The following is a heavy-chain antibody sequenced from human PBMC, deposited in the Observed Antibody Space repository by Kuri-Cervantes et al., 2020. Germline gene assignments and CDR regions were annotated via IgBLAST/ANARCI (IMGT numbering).Heavy chain of an antibody. D-gene: IGHD3-10*01. CDR3: ARESQVVDMVQGPLYYYMDV. CDR1: GYTLTELS. Sequence: ASVKVSCKVSGYTLTELSMHWVRQAPGKGLEWMGGFDPEDGETIYAQKFQGRVTMTEDTSTDTAYMELSSLRSEDTAVYYRARESQVVDMVQGPLYYYMDVWGKGTTVTVSS. J-gene: IGHJ6*03. V-gene: IGHV1-24*01. CDR2: FDPEDGET.